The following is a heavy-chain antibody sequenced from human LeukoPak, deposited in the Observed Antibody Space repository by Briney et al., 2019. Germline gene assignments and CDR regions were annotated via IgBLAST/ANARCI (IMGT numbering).Heavy chain of an antibody. Sequence: GGSLRLSCAASEFTFSSYSMNWVRQAPGKGLEWVSYITNSGNSKSYADSVKGRFTISRDNSKNMLYLQTNSLRAEDTAVYYCAKLRDRSGYSAGDYWGQGTLVTVSS. J-gene: IGHJ4*02. CDR2: ITNSGNSK. CDR3: AKLRDRSGYSAGDY. V-gene: IGHV3-48*01. D-gene: IGHD3-3*01. CDR1: EFTFSSYS.